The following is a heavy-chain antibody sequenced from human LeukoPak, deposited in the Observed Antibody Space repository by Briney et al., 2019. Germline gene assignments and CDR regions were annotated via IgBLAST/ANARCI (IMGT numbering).Heavy chain of an antibody. D-gene: IGHD2-15*01. J-gene: IGHJ4*02. CDR2: ISGSGGSTT. Sequence: GGSLRLSCAASGLTFSSYAMSWVRQVPGKGLEWVSGISGSGGSTTYYADSVKGRFTISRDNSKNTLYLQMNSLRADDTAVYTCAKGWWLDYWGQGTPVTVSS. CDR3: AKGWWLDY. CDR1: GLTFSSYA. V-gene: IGHV3-23*01.